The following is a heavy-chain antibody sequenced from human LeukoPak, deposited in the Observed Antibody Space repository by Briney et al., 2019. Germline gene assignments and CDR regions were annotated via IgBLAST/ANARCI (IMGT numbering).Heavy chain of an antibody. J-gene: IGHJ5*02. D-gene: IGHD3-10*01. Sequence: SETLSLTCAVYGGSFSGYSWSWIRQPPGKGLEWIGNIYYSGSTYYNPSLKSRVNISVDTSMNQFSLKLTSVTAADTAVYYCARSQFYGSGSYQGRWFDPWGQGTLVTVSS. CDR3: ARSQFYGSGSYQGRWFDP. CDR2: IYYSGST. V-gene: IGHV4-30-4*07. CDR1: GGSFSGYS.